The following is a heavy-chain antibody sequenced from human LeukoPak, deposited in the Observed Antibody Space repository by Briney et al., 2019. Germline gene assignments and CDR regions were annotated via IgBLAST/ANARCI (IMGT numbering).Heavy chain of an antibody. D-gene: IGHD3-10*01. CDR2: INPNSGGT. V-gene: IGHV1-2*02. J-gene: IGHJ5*02. CDR3: ARVYYYGSGLVFDP. CDR1: GYTFTGYY. Sequence: ASVKVSCKASGYTFTGYYMHWVRRAPGQGLEWMGWINPNSGGTNYAQKLQGRVTMTTDASTSTAYMELRSLRSDDTAVYYCARVYYYGSGLVFDPWGQGTLVTVSS.